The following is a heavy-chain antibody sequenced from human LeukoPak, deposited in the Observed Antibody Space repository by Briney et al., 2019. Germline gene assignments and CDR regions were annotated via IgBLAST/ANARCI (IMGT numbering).Heavy chain of an antibody. D-gene: IGHD3-16*01. CDR1: GYIFINYY. CDR2: INPRGTAT. Sequence: ASVKVSCKASGYIFINYYMHWVRQAPGQGLEWMGLINPRGTATRYAESFQDRLTLTRDLSTSTDYMELSSLRSDDTAVYFCARDTSEGDYAWWFDPWGQGTLVTVAS. V-gene: IGHV1-46*01. CDR3: ARDTSEGDYAWWFDP. J-gene: IGHJ5*02.